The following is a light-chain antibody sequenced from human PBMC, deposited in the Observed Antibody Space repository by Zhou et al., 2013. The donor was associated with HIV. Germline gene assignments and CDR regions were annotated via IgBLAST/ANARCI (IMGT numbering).Light chain of an antibody. CDR2: DAT. CDR1: QSVGTN. CDR3: QQYNNWPPEA. V-gene: IGKV3-15*01. J-gene: IGKJ5*01. Sequence: EIVMTQSPGTLSLSPREGATLSCWTSQSVGTNVAWYQQRLGQAPRLLIYDATTRATDVPARFSGGGSGTEFSLTITRLQPEDFAVYYCQQYNNWPPEAFGQGTRLE.